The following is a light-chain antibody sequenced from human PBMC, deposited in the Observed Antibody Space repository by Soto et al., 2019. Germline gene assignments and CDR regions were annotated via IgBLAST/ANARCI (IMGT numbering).Light chain of an antibody. CDR3: AAWDDSLSGVV. CDR1: SSNIGSNY. V-gene: IGLV1-47*01. Sequence: QSVLTQPPSASGTPGQRVTISCSGSSSNIGSNYVFWYQHLPGTAPKLLIYRNNQWPSGVPDRFSGSKSGTSASLAISGLRSEDETDYYCAAWDDSLSGVVFGGGTQLTVL. J-gene: IGLJ2*01. CDR2: RNN.